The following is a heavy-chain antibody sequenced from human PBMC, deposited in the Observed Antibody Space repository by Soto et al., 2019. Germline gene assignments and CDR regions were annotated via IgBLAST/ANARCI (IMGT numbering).Heavy chain of an antibody. CDR3: ARAAYYDILPVFDY. CDR1: GGSFSGYY. D-gene: IGHD3-9*01. Sequence: PSETLSLTCAVYGGSFSGYYWSWIRQPPGKGLEWIGEINHSGSTNYNPSLKSRVTISVDTSKNQFSLKLSSVTAADTAVYYCARAAYYDILPVFDYWGQGTLVTVSS. CDR2: INHSGST. V-gene: IGHV4-34*01. J-gene: IGHJ4*02.